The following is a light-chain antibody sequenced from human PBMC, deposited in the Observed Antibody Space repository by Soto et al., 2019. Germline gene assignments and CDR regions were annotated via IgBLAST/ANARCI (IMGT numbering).Light chain of an antibody. J-gene: IGLJ2*01. CDR1: YSNIRSNS. V-gene: IGLV1-44*01. CDR3: AAWDDRLNDLV. CDR2: NND. Sequence: QSVLTQPPSASGTPGQRVTLSCSVGYSNIRSNSVNWYQQLPGSAPKLRIKNNDKRPSGVPDRFSGSKSGTSASLAISGLRSEDEADYYCAAWDDRLNDLVFGGGTKLTVL.